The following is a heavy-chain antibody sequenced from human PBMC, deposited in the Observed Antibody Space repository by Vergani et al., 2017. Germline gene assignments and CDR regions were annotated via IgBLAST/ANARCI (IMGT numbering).Heavy chain of an antibody. CDR3: AKGRYDILTGYYTFFDY. CDR1: GFTFSSYA. Sequence: EVQLLESGGGLVQPGGSLRLSCAASGFTFSSYAMSWVHQAPGKGLEWVSAISGSGGSTYYADSVKGRFTISRDNSKNTLYLQMNSLRAEDTAVYYCAKGRYDILTGYYTFFDYWGQGTLVTVSS. J-gene: IGHJ4*02. V-gene: IGHV3-23*01. CDR2: ISGSGGST. D-gene: IGHD3-9*01.